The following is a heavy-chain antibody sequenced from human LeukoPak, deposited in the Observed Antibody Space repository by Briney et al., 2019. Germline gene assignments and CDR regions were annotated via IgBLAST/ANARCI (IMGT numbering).Heavy chain of an antibody. CDR3: ARGIGVGSSWDPQFDY. CDR1: GYTFTSYY. V-gene: IGHV1-46*01. D-gene: IGHD6-13*01. CDR2: INPSGGTT. Sequence: ASVKVSCKASGYTFTSYYMHWVRQAPGQGLEWMGIINPSGGTTRHAQRFQGRVTMTRDTSTSTVYMELSSLRSEDTAVYYCARGIGVGSSWDPQFDYWGQGTLVTVSS. J-gene: IGHJ4*02.